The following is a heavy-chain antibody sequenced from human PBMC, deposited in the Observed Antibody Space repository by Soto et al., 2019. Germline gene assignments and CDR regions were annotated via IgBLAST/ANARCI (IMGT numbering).Heavy chain of an antibody. J-gene: IGHJ4*02. CDR3: ARPSEVAATGVGFDY. Sequence: GESLNISCTGSGYIFIDYWIVWVRHVPGKGLEWMGVIYPGDSDTRYSPSFQGQVTISADKSTTTAYLQWSSLKASDTAMYYCARPSEVAATGVGFDYWGQGTLVTVSS. V-gene: IGHV5-51*01. D-gene: IGHD2-15*01. CDR1: GYIFIDYW. CDR2: IYPGDSDT.